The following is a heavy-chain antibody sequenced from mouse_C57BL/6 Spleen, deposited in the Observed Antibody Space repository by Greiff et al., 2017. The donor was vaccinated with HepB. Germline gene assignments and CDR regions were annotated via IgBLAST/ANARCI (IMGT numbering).Heavy chain of an antibody. D-gene: IGHD1-1*01. CDR3: ASYYYGSSAWFAY. V-gene: IGHV1-7*01. CDR1: GYTFTSYW. J-gene: IGHJ3*01. Sequence: QVHVKQSGAELAKPGASVKLSCKASGYTFTSYWMHWVKQRPGQGLEWIGYINPSSGYTKYNQKFKDKATLTADKSSSTAYMQLSSLTYEDSAVYYCASYYYGSSAWFAYWGQGTLVTVSA. CDR2: INPSSGYT.